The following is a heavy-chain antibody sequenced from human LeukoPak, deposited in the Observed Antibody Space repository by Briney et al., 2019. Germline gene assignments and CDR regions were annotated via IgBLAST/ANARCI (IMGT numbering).Heavy chain of an antibody. CDR3: ASRRHIVATIGTWFDP. D-gene: IGHD5-12*01. V-gene: IGHV3-21*01. J-gene: IGHJ5*02. CDR1: GFTFSSYS. Sequence: PGRSLRLSCAASGFTFSSYSMNWVRQAPGKGLEWVSSISSSSSYIYYADSVKGRFTISRDNAKNSLYLQMNSLRAEDTAVYYCASRRHIVATIGTWFDPWGQGTLVTVSS. CDR2: ISSSSSYI.